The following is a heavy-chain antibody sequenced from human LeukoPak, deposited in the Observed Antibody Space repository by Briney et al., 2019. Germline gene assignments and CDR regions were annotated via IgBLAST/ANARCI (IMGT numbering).Heavy chain of an antibody. D-gene: IGHD6-19*01. CDR1: GGSISSCC. CDR3: AREDYSSGWSVADY. CDR2: IYYSGST. Sequence: SDTLSLTCTDSGGSISSCCWSWIRQPPGKGLEWLGYIYYSGSTNYNPSLKSRVTISVDTSKNQFSLKLSSVAAADTAVYYCAREDYSSGWSVADYWGQGTLVTVSS. J-gene: IGHJ4*02. V-gene: IGHV4-59*12.